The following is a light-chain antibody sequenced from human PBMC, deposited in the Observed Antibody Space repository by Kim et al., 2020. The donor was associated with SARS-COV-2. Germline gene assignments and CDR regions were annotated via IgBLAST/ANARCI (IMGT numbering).Light chain of an antibody. CDR1: QSVSSSY. J-gene: IGKJ2*01. V-gene: IGKV3D-20*01. Sequence: EIVLTQSPATLSLFPGERATLSCGASQSVSSSYLAWYQQKPGLAPRLLIYDASSRATGIPDRFSCSGSGTDFTLTISRLEPEDFAVYYCQQYGSTPRTFGQGTKLEI. CDR3: QQYGSTPRT. CDR2: DAS.